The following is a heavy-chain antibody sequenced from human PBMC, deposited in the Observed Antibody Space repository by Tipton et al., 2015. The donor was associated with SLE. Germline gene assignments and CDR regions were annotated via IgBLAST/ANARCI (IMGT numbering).Heavy chain of an antibody. J-gene: IGHJ3*02. CDR3: ARPCGSYRYDAFDI. D-gene: IGHD1-26*01. CDR2: IYTSGST. CDR1: GFTFSDYY. V-gene: IGHV4-4*08. Sequence: QLVQSGGGLVKPGGSLRLSCAASGFTFSDYYLSWIRQAPGKGLEWVGRIYTSGSTNYNPSLKSRVTISVDTSKNQFSLKLSSVTAADTAVYYCARPCGSYRYDAFDIWGQGTMVTVSS.